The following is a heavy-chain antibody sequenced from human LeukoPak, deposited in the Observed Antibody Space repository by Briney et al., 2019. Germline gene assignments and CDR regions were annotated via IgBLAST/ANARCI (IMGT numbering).Heavy chain of an antibody. J-gene: IGHJ5*02. Sequence: SETLSLTCTVSGGSISSSSYYWGWIRQPPGKGLEWIGSIYYSGSTYYNPSLKSRVTISVDTSKNQFSLKLSSVTAADTAVYYCAREGQGRCSGGSCYSISSWFDPWGQGTLVTVSS. CDR1: GGSISSSSYY. V-gene: IGHV4-39*07. CDR2: IYYSGST. CDR3: AREGQGRCSGGSCYSISSWFDP. D-gene: IGHD2-15*01.